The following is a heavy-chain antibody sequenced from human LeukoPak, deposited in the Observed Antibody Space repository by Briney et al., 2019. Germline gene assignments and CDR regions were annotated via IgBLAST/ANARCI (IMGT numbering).Heavy chain of an antibody. J-gene: IGHJ4*02. CDR2: INPNTGDT. CDR1: GYTFTGYY. Sequence: AASVKVSCKASGYTFTGYYMHWVRQAPGQGLEWMGWINPNTGDTNYAQKFQGRLTMTRDTSISTAYMGLNGLRSDDTAVYHCARGEYSYGNDYWGQGTLVTVSS. CDR3: ARGEYSYGNDY. D-gene: IGHD5-18*01. V-gene: IGHV1-2*02.